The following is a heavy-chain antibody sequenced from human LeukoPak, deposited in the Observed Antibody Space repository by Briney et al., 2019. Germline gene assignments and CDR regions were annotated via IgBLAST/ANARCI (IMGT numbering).Heavy chain of an antibody. CDR2: IYYSGST. Sequence: SETLSLTCTVSGGSISSSSYYWAWIRQPPGKGLEWIGSIYYSGSTYYNPSLKSRVTISVDTSKNQFSLKLSSVTAADTAVYYCARGRRQLATWGAFDIWGQGTMVTVSS. CDR1: GGSISSSSYY. D-gene: IGHD6-13*01. V-gene: IGHV4-39*01. CDR3: ARGRRQLATWGAFDI. J-gene: IGHJ3*02.